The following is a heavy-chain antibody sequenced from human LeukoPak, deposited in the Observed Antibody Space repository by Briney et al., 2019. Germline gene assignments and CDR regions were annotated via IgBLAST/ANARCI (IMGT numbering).Heavy chain of an antibody. V-gene: IGHV4-31*03. D-gene: IGHD3-22*01. J-gene: IGHJ5*02. CDR3: ARGYDNSGYYHNWFDP. CDR2: IYYSGST. Sequence: SETLSLTCTVSGGSITRGGYYCSWVRQHPGKGLEWIGYIYYSGSTYYNPSLKSRVTISVDTYKNQFSLKLSSVTAADTAVYYCARGYDNSGYYHNWFDPWGQGTLVPVSS. CDR1: GGSITRGGYY.